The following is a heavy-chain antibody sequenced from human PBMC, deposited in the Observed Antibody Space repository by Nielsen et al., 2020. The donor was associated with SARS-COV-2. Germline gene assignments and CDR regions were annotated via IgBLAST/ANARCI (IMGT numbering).Heavy chain of an antibody. Sequence: GGSLRLSCAASGFTFSSYGMHWVRQAPDKGLEWVAVISYDGSNKYYADSVKGRFTISRDNSKNTLYLQMNSLRAEDTAVYYCAKDSRRDGYNLSPFDYWGQGTLVTVSS. CDR1: GFTFSSYG. CDR3: AKDSRRDGYNLSPFDY. CDR2: ISYDGSNK. D-gene: IGHD5-24*01. V-gene: IGHV3-30*18. J-gene: IGHJ4*02.